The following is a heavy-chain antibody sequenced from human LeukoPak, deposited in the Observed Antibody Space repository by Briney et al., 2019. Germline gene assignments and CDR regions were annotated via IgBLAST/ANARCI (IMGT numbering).Heavy chain of an antibody. Sequence: AETLSLTCGVSGGSSGGYYWTGMRQPPGKGLEWIGEISPTGSAYYNPSLKSRVIMSLDTSKNLFSLILNSLTAADTAVYFCARGDSGRRLGYWGQGALVTVSS. CDR3: ARGDSGRRLGY. D-gene: IGHD6-6*01. V-gene: IGHV4-34*01. J-gene: IGHJ4*02. CDR1: GGSSGGYY. CDR2: ISPTGSA.